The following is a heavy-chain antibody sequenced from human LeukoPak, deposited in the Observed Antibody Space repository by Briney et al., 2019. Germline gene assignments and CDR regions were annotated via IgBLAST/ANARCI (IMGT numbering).Heavy chain of an antibody. CDR3: ARALRFLELLRDYGMDV. V-gene: IGHV3-23*01. CDR2: ISGSGSST. J-gene: IGHJ6*02. D-gene: IGHD3-3*01. CDR1: GFTFSSYA. Sequence: GGSLRLSCAASGFTFSSYAMSWVRQAPGKGLEWVSAISGSGSSTYYADSVKGRFTIPRDNSKNTLYLQMNSLRAEDTAVYYCARALRFLELLRDYGMDVWGQGTTVTVSS.